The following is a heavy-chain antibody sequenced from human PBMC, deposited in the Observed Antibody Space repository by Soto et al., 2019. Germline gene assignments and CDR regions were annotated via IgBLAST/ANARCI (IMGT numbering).Heavy chain of an antibody. CDR2: IYYSGST. D-gene: IGHD4-17*01. V-gene: IGHV4-59*01. J-gene: IGHJ4*02. CDR1: GGSISSYY. Sequence: LETLSLTSTVSGGSISSYYWSWIRQPPGKGLEWIGYIYYSGSTNYNPSLKSRVTISVDTSKNQFSLKLSSVTAADTAVYYCARDDHYGVFDYWGQGTLVTVSS. CDR3: ARDDHYGVFDY.